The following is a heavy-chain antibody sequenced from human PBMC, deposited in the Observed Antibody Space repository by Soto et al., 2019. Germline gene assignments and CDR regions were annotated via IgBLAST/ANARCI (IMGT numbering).Heavy chain of an antibody. Sequence: PXETLSLTCTVSGGSVSSGSYYWSWIRQPPGKGLEWIGYIYYSGSTNYNPSLKSRVTISVDTSKNQFSLKLSSVTAADTAVYYCASSGTVAAADPWYFDYWGQGTLVTVSS. CDR1: GGSVSSGSYY. V-gene: IGHV4-61*01. CDR3: ASSGTVAAADPWYFDY. J-gene: IGHJ4*02. CDR2: IYYSGST. D-gene: IGHD6-13*01.